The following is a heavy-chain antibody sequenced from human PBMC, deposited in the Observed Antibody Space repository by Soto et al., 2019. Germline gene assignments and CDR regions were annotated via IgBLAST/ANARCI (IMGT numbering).Heavy chain of an antibody. CDR1: GFTVSSNY. D-gene: IGHD3-10*01. V-gene: IGHV3-66*01. J-gene: IGHJ3*02. Sequence: GGSLRLSCAASGFTVSSNYMSWVRQAPGKGLEWVSIIYSGDSTYYADSVKGRFTISRDNSKNTLYLQMNSLRAEDTAVYYCARDRGTLWAFDIWGQGTMVTVSS. CDR3: ARDRGTLWAFDI. CDR2: IYSGDST.